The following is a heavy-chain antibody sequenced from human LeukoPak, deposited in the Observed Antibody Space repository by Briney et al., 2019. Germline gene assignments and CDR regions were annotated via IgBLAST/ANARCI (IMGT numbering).Heavy chain of an antibody. CDR1: GFTFSDYY. J-gene: IGHJ4*02. CDR2: ISSSGSTK. Sequence: GGSLRLSCAASGFTFSDYYMSWIRQAPGKGLEWVSYISSSGSTKYHADSVKGCFTTSRDNAKNSLYLRMNSLRAEDTAVYYCAREAGYSSSWHISYWGQGTLVTVSS. CDR3: AREAGYSSSWHISY. D-gene: IGHD6-13*01. V-gene: IGHV3-11*04.